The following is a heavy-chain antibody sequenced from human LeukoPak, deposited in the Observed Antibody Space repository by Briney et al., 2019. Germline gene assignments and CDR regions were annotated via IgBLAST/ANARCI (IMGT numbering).Heavy chain of an antibody. CDR1: GFTFSSYA. V-gene: IGHV3-30-3*01. J-gene: IGHJ3*02. CDR3: ARDGSGWLNAFDI. CDR2: ISYDGSNK. D-gene: IGHD6-19*01. Sequence: GGSLRLSCAASGFTFSSYAMHWVRQAPGKGLEWVAVISYDGSNKYYADSVKGRFTISRDNSKNTLYLQMNSLRAEDTAVYYCARDGSGWLNAFDIWGQGTMVTVSS.